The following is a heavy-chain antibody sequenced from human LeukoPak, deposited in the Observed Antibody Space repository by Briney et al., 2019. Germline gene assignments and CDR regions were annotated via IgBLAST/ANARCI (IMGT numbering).Heavy chain of an antibody. V-gene: IGHV3-23*01. CDR1: GFTFSSYA. CDR3: AKDSRWLRSHSDY. D-gene: IGHD5-12*01. CDR2: ISGSGGST. Sequence: GGSLRLSCAASGFTFSSYAMSWVRLAPGKGLEWVSAISGSGGSTYYADSVKGRFTISRDNSKNTLYLQMNSLRTEDTAVYYCAKDSRWLRSHSDYWGQGTLVTVSS. J-gene: IGHJ4*02.